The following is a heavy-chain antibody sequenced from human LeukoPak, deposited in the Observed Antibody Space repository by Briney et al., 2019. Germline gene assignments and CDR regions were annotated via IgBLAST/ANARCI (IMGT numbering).Heavy chain of an antibody. V-gene: IGHV4-59*01. D-gene: IGHD3-16*02. CDR3: ARSFRFYYYGMDV. J-gene: IGHJ6*02. CDR2: IYYSGST. Sequence: SETLSLTCTVSGGSISSYYWRWIRQPPGKGLEWIGYIYYSGSTNYNPSLKSRVTISVDTSKNQFSLKLSSVTAADTAVYYCARSFRFYYYGMDVWGQGTTVTVSS. CDR1: GGSISSYY.